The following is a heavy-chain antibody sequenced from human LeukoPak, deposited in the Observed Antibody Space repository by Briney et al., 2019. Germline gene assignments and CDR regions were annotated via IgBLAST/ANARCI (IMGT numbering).Heavy chain of an antibody. V-gene: IGHV3-23*01. J-gene: IGHJ4*02. CDR2: ISGSGGST. D-gene: IGHD3-9*01. CDR1: GFTFSSYA. Sequence: GGSLRLSCAASGFTFSSYAMSWIRQAPGKGLEWVSAISGSGGSTYYADSVKGRFTISRDNSKNTLYLQMNSLRAEDTAVYYCAKVSYYDILTGPTDYWSQGTLVTVSS. CDR3: AKVSYYDILTGPTDY.